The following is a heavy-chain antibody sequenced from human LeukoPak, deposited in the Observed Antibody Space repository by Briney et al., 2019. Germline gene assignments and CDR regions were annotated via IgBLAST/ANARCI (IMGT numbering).Heavy chain of an antibody. D-gene: IGHD3-22*01. J-gene: IGHJ4*02. CDR2: ISWNSGSI. V-gene: IGHV3-9*01. Sequence: GGSLRLSCAASGFTFNDYAMHWVRQAPGKGLEWVSGISWNSGSIGYADSVKGRFTISRDNAKNSLYLQMNSLRAEDTAFYYCAKDVYYDSSGFNRFDYWGQGTLVTVSS. CDR1: GFTFNDYA. CDR3: AKDVYYDSSGFNRFDY.